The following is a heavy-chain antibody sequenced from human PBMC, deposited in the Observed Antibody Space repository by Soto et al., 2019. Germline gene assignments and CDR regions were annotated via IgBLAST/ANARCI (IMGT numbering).Heavy chain of an antibody. V-gene: IGHV1-2*02. D-gene: IGHD2-21*02. CDR3: ARGDVNWFDP. CDR1: GYSFIGYY. J-gene: IGHJ5*02. CDR2: INPKSGVT. Sequence: ASVKVSCKASGYSFIGYYMHWVRQAPGQGLEWMGWINPKSGVTNYAQKFQGRVTMTRDTSITTAYMELSSLRSVDTAVYYCARGDVNWFDPWGQGTLVTVSS.